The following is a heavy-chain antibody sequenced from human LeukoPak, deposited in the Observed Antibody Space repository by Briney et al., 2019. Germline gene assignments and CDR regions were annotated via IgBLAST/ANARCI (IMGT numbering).Heavy chain of an antibody. Sequence: GGSPRLSCAASGFTFSSHGMHWVRQAPGKGLEWVALMSYDGTNKVYADSVKGRFTISRDNSKNTLYLEMNNLRAEDTAVYYCAKRGYCSGGRCYSFHFDYWGQGTLVTVSS. D-gene: IGHD2-15*01. V-gene: IGHV3-30*18. CDR3: AKRGYCSGGRCYSFHFDY. J-gene: IGHJ4*02. CDR1: GFTFSSHG. CDR2: MSYDGTNK.